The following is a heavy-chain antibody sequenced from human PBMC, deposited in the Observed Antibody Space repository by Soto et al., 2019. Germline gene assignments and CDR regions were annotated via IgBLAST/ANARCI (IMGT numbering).Heavy chain of an antibody. D-gene: IGHD3-3*01. CDR2: ISGGST. J-gene: IGHJ5*02. V-gene: IGHV3-23*01. Sequence: VRQAPGKGLEWVSGISGGSTYYADSVKGRFTISRDNSKNTLYLQMNSLRAEDTAVYYCAKTFYDFWSGYQNWFDPWGQGTLVTVSS. CDR3: AKTFYDFWSGYQNWFDP.